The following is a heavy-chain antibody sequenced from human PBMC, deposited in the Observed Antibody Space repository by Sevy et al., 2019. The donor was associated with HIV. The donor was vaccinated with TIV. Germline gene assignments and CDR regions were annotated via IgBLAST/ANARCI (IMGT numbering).Heavy chain of an antibody. CDR3: AGDLGSTWDGPSRGALEV. D-gene: IGHD6-6*01. Sequence: SQTVSLTCVISGESVSSKSVAWNWIRQSPSRGFEWLGRTYYRSKWSNHYADPVRSRITINSDASMNQFSLHLNSVTPEDTAGYFCAGDLGSTWDGPSRGALEVWGHGTVVTVSS. CDR2: TYYRSKWSN. CDR1: GESVSSKSVA. V-gene: IGHV6-1*01. J-gene: IGHJ3*01.